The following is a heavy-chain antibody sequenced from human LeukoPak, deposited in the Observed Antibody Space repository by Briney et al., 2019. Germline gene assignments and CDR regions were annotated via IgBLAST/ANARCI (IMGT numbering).Heavy chain of an antibody. J-gene: IGHJ6*03. CDR3: ARLQGYSLGYQYFYYMDV. V-gene: IGHV3-53*01. D-gene: IGHD5-18*01. CDR2: VYSGITT. CDR1: GFIVGDTH. Sequence: GGSLRLSCAGSGFIVGDTHMTWVRQAPGKGLEWVSLVYSGITTHYADSVKGRFSISRDHSSNILYLQMNTLRAEDTAVYYCARLQGYSLGYQYFYYMDVWGTGTTVTVSS.